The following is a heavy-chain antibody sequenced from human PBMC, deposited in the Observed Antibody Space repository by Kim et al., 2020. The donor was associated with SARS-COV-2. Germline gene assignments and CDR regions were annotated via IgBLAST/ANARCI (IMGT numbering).Heavy chain of an antibody. CDR2: IGGSGDTR. CDR3: ARDLGTVYFYGVDV. Sequence: GGSLRLSCAASGFIFSSNAMTWVRQAPGKGLEWVSSIGGSGDTRHYADSVKGRFTISRDNSKSTMYLQMNSLRAEDTAVYFCARDLGTVYFYGVDVWGQGTTVTVSS. CDR1: GFIFSSNA. D-gene: IGHD1-26*01. J-gene: IGHJ6*02. V-gene: IGHV3-23*01.